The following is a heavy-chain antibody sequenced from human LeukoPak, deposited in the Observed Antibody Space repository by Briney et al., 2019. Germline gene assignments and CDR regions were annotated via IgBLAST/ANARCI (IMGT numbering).Heavy chain of an antibody. D-gene: IGHD3-22*01. CDR3: ARAPYGDSSDWFDP. Sequence: SETLSLTCTVSGGSISSNAYYWAWIRQPPGKGLEWIGSIYSSVSTYYNPSLKSRVTISVDTSKNQFSLKLSSVTAADTAVYYCARAPYGDSSDWFDPWGQGTLVTVSS. CDR2: IYSSVST. J-gene: IGHJ5*02. CDR1: GGSISSNAYY. V-gene: IGHV4-39*07.